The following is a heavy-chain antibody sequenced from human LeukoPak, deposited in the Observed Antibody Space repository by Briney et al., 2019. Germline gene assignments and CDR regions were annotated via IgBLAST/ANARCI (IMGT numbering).Heavy chain of an antibody. J-gene: IGHJ4*02. V-gene: IGHV1-8*01. D-gene: IGHD6-6*01. CDR2: MNPNSGNT. CDR1: GYAFTSYD. CDR3: AREVKGHSSSSDY. Sequence: ASVKVSCKASGYAFTSYDINWVRQATGQGLECMGWMNPNSGNTGYAQKFQGRVTMTRNTSISTAYMDLSSLRSEDTAVYYCAREVKGHSSSSDYWGQGTLVTVSS.